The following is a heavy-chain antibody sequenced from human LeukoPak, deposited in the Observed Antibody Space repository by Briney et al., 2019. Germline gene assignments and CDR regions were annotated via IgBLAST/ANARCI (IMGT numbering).Heavy chain of an antibody. J-gene: IGHJ3*02. Sequence: SETLSLTCTVSGGSISSGSYYWSWIRQPAGKGLEWIGRIYTSGSTNYNPSLKSRVTISVDTSKNQFSLKLSSVTAADTAVYYCARDYRDGGSGIPGAFDIWGQGTMVIVSS. V-gene: IGHV4-61*02. CDR1: GGSISSGSYY. D-gene: IGHD3-10*01. CDR3: ARDYRDGGSGIPGAFDI. CDR2: IYTSGST.